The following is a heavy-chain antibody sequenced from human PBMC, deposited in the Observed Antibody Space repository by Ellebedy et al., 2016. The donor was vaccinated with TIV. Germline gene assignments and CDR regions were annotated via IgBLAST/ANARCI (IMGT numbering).Heavy chain of an antibody. CDR2: ISWNSGSI. D-gene: IGHD6-6*01. CDR1: TFNFRNYW. Sequence: SLKISXVASTFNFRNYWMHWVRQAPGKGLEWISGISWNSGSIGYADSVKGRFTISRDNSKNTLYLQMNSLRAEDTAVYYCTYSSSFDYWGQGTLVTVSS. CDR3: TYSSSFDY. V-gene: IGHV3-9*01. J-gene: IGHJ4*02.